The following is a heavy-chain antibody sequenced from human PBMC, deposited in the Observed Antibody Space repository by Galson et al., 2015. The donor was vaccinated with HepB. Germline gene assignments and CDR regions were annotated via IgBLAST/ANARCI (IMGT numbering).Heavy chain of an antibody. CDR2: ISSSSSYI. CDR1: GFTFSSYS. Sequence: SLRLSCAASGFTFSSYSMNWVRQAPGKGLEWVSSISSSSSYIYYADSVKGRFTISRDNAKNSLYLQMNSLRAEDTAVYYCARDRTRYSSGWDFDYWGQGTLVTVSS. CDR3: ARDRTRYSSGWDFDY. J-gene: IGHJ4*02. V-gene: IGHV3-21*01. D-gene: IGHD6-19*01.